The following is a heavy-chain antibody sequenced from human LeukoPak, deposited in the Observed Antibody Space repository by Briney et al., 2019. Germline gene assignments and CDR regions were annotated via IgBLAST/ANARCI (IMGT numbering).Heavy chain of an antibody. CDR1: GFTFTNYA. CDR2: ISGSGGAT. J-gene: IGHJ4*02. V-gene: IGHV3-23*01. Sequence: TGGSLRLSCAASGFTFTNYAINWVRQTPGKGLEWVSIISGSGGATFYADSVKGRFTISRDNSKNTLYLQMNSLRAEDTAVYYCARDFFVVTSADSSGYYFGFVDYWGQGTLVTVSS. CDR3: ARDFFVVTSADSSGYYFGFVDY. D-gene: IGHD3-22*01.